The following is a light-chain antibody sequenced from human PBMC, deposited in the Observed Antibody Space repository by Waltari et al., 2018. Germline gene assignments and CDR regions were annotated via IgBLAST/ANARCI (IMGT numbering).Light chain of an antibody. CDR2: GAS. J-gene: IGKJ1*01. Sequence: EIVLTQSPGTLSLSPGERATLSCRASQSIGRYLGWYQQKPGQAPRLLIYGASSRAAGIPGRFSGSGSGTDFSLTISRLEPEDFAVYYCQNHERLPAVFGQGTKVEIK. CDR1: QSIGRY. V-gene: IGKV3-20*01. CDR3: QNHERLPAV.